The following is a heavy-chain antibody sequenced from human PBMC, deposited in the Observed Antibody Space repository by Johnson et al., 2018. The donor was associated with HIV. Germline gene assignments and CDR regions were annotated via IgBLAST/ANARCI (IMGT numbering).Heavy chain of an antibody. CDR3: ARGSGSYGDAFDI. J-gene: IGHJ3*02. V-gene: IGHV3-66*01. CDR1: GFTVSSNY. Sequence: MLLVESGGGVVRPGGSLRLSCAASGFTVSSNYMSWVRQAPGKGLEWVTVLYSGGSTYYADSVKGRFTISIENAKNSLYLQMNSLRAGDTAVYYCARGSGSYGDAFDIWGQGTMVTVSS. D-gene: IGHD1-26*01. CDR2: LYSGGST.